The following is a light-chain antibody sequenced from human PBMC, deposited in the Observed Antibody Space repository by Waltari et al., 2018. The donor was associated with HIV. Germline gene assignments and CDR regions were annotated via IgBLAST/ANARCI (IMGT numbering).Light chain of an antibody. J-gene: IGKJ5*01. CDR3: QQYGNSPIT. CDR1: QSVRNDY. Sequence: EIVLTQSPGTLPLSPGERATLSCRASQSVRNDYVAWYQQRPGQATRLLLYGASTRATGISDRFSGSGSGADFTLTISGLEPEDFAVYYCQQYGNSPITFGQGTRLENK. V-gene: IGKV3-20*01. CDR2: GAS.